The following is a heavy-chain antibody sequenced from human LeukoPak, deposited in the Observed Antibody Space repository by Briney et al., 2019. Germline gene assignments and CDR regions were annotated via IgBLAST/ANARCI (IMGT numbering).Heavy chain of an antibody. CDR3: ARLYSRDRYYFDY. CDR2: IYYSGST. J-gene: IGHJ4*02. V-gene: IGHV4-39*01. D-gene: IGHD1-26*01. Sequence: SPETLSLTCTVSGGSISSSSYYWGWIRQPPGKGLEWIGSIYYSGSTYYNPSLKSRVTISVDTSKNQFSLKLSSVTAADTAVYYCARLYSRDRYYFDYWGQGTLVTVSS. CDR1: GGSISSSSYY.